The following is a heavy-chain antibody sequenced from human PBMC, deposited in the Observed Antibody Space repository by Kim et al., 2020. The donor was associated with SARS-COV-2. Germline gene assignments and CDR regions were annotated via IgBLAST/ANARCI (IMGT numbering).Heavy chain of an antibody. CDR3: AKDNLRAAGSGWVFDI. CDR2: IYSGGSRT. J-gene: IGHJ3*02. D-gene: IGHD6-19*01. V-gene: IGHV3-23*03. Sequence: GGSLRLSCTASAFTLSTYAMSWVRQAPGKGLEWVSVIYSGGSRTDYADSVKGRFTISRDNTKNTLYLQMNSLRAEDTAVYYCAKDNLRAAGSGWVFDIWGQGTMVSVSS. CDR1: AFTLSTYA.